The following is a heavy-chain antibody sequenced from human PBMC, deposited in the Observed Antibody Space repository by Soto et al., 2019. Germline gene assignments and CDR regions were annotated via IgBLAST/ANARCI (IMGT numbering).Heavy chain of an antibody. CDR3: GRWGAAAGTRGYFEY. CDR1: GGSFSGYY. CDR2: INHSGST. J-gene: IGHJ4*03. D-gene: IGHD6-13*01. Sequence: PSETLSLTCAVYGGSFSGYYWSWIRQPPGKGLEWIGEINHSGSTNYNPSLKSRVTISVDTSKNQFSLKLSSVTAADTAVYYCGRWGAAAGTRGYFEYWGHGTPV. V-gene: IGHV4-34*01.